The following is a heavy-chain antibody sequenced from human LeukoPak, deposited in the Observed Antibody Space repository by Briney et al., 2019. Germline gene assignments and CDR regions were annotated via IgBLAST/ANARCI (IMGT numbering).Heavy chain of an antibody. J-gene: IGHJ3*02. CDR1: GFTFSGSA. D-gene: IGHD2-15*01. CDR2: IRSKANSYAT. Sequence: GGSLRLSCAASGFTFSGSAMHWVRQASGKGLEWVGRIRSKANSYATAYAASVKGRSTISRDDSKNTAYLQMNSLKTEDTAVYYCTSPQGRRNDAFDIWGQGTMVTVSS. V-gene: IGHV3-73*01. CDR3: TSPQGRRNDAFDI.